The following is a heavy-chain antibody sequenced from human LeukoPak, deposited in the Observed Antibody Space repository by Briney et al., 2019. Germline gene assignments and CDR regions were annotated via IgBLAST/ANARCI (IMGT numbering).Heavy chain of an antibody. D-gene: IGHD3-22*01. CDR1: GGSISSYY. Sequence: SETLSLTCTVSGGSISSYYWSWIRQPPGEGLESIGYVYYSGSTSYNPSLKSRVTISIDTSKNQFSLKLNSVTAADTAVYYCARAAYSSGFYFFDSWGQGTLVTVSS. CDR2: VYYSGST. CDR3: ARAAYSSGFYFFDS. V-gene: IGHV4-59*01. J-gene: IGHJ4*02.